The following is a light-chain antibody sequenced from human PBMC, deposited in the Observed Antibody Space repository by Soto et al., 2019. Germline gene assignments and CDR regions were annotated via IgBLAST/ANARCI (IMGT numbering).Light chain of an antibody. J-gene: IGKJ1*01. Sequence: EIVLTQSPGTLSLSPGERATLSCRASQSISSSYLAWYQQKPGQAPRLLMYATSNRATGTPDRFSGSGSGTDFTLTISRLEPEDFAVYYCLQYAASPRTFGQGTKMEFK. CDR2: ATS. V-gene: IGKV3-20*01. CDR1: QSISSSY. CDR3: LQYAASPRT.